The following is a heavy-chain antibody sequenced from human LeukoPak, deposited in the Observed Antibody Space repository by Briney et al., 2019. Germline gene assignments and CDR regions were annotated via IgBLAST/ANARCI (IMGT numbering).Heavy chain of an antibody. CDR2: ISGYNGHT. J-gene: IGHJ6*03. V-gene: IGHV1-18*01. D-gene: IGHD3-9*01. CDR1: GYTFANYG. Sequence: ASVKVSCKASGYTFANYGISWVRQAPEQGLEWMGWISGYNGHTNYAQRFQGRVTMTTDTSTSTAYMELRSLRSDDTGAYYCARDGHRRYDYYYYYMDVWGKGTTVTVSS. CDR3: ARDGHRRYDYYYYYMDV.